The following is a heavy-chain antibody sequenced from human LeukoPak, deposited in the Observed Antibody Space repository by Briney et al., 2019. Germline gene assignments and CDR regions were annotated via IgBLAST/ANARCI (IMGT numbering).Heavy chain of an antibody. J-gene: IGHJ4*02. Sequence: ASVKVSCKASGYTFTSYYMYWVRQAPGQGLEWMGIINPNRGSTSYAQKFQGRVTMTRDMSTSTVYTELSSLRSDDTAVYYCARDYYGGHNLYNFDFWGQGTRVIVSS. CDR1: GYTFTSYY. CDR3: ARDYYGGHNLYNFDF. V-gene: IGHV1-46*01. CDR2: INPNRGST. D-gene: IGHD3-10*01.